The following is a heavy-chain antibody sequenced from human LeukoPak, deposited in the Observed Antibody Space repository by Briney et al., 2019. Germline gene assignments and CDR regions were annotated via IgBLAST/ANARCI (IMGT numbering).Heavy chain of an antibody. CDR2: IYYSGST. D-gene: IGHD5/OR15-5a*01. CDR3: ARSWSTDAFDI. Sequence: SETLSLTCTVSGGSISSYYWSWIRQPPGKGLEWIGYIYYSGSTNYNPSLKSRVTISVDTSKNQFSLKLSSMTAADTAVCYCARSWSTDAFDIWGQGTMVTVSS. V-gene: IGHV4-59*01. J-gene: IGHJ3*02. CDR1: GGSISSYY.